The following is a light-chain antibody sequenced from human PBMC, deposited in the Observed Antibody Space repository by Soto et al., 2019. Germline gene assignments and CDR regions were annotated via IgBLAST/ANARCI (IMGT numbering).Light chain of an antibody. CDR1: QSITNW. CDR3: LRYKAYPWT. V-gene: IGKV1-5*01. J-gene: IGKJ1*01. Sequence: DIQMTQSPSTLSASVGDRVTITCRASQSITNWLAWYQQKPGKAPKLLMYDASIFHSGVPSRFSGSGSGTEFTLTIRALHPDDFATYYCLRYKAYPWTFGLRNKVEIK. CDR2: DAS.